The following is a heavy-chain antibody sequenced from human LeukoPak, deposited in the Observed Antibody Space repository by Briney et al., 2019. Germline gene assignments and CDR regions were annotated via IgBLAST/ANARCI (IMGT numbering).Heavy chain of an antibody. J-gene: IGHJ4*02. CDR2: ITYNSGTI. CDR3: ARTRYSSGRYTDY. CDR1: GFTFSSYS. D-gene: IGHD6-19*01. Sequence: PGGSLRLSCAASGFTFSSYSMNWVRQAPGKGLEWVSYITYNSGTIYYTDSVKGRFTISRDNAKNSLYLQINSLRAEDTAVYYCARTRYSSGRYTDYWGQGTLVTVSS. V-gene: IGHV3-48*01.